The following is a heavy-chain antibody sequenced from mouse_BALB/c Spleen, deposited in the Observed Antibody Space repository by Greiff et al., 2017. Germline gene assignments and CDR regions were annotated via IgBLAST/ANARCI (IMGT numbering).Heavy chain of an antibody. D-gene: IGHD1-1*01. CDR2: ISSGSSTI. CDR3: ARSYYGSVDY. Sequence: EVQGVESGGGLVQPGGSRKLSCAASGFTFSSFGMHWVRQAPEKGLEWVAYISSGSSTIYYADTVKGRFTISRDNPKNTLFLQMTSLRSEDTAMYYCARSYYGSVDYWGQGTTLTVSS. V-gene: IGHV5-17*02. J-gene: IGHJ2*01. CDR1: GFTFSSFG.